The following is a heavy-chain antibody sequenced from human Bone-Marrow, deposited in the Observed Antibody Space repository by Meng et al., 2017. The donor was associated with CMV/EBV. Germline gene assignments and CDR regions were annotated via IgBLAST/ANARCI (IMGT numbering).Heavy chain of an antibody. CDR2: ISSSSSYI. V-gene: IGHV3-21*01. D-gene: IGHD3-22*01. CDR1: GCTFSSYS. Sequence: ASGCTFSSYSMNWVRQAQGKGLEWVSSISSSSSYIYYADSVKGRFTISRDNAKTALYLQMNSRRAEDTSVYYCAGAISGYYFYFDYWGQGTLVTVSS. J-gene: IGHJ4*02. CDR3: AGAISGYYFYFDY.